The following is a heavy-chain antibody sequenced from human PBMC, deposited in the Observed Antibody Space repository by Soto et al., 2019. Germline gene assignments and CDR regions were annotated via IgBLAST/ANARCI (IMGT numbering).Heavy chain of an antibody. J-gene: IGHJ4*02. CDR1: VFNFKKFA. Sequence: PWWSLRLSCLASVFNFKKFAMSWVRQAPGEGLEWVSGISCCGGSTSYADSVKGRFSIARDDSTNTLSLQMNNLRVEDTAQYYCAKADGEQWLLPHLDKWGQGTLVTVSS. D-gene: IGHD6-19*01. V-gene: IGHV3-23*01. CDR2: ISCCGGST. CDR3: AKADGEQWLLPHLDK.